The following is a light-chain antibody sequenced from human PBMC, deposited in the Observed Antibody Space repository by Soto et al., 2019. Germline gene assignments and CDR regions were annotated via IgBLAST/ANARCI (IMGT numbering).Light chain of an antibody. CDR2: AAS. V-gene: IGKV1-39*01. J-gene: IGKJ5*01. Sequence: IQIAQFPSSLSAPLGEGVTVTCRASQSISSYLNWYQQKPGKALKLLIYAASSLQSGVPSRFSGSGSGTDFTLTISSLQPEDFATYYCQQSYSTSITFGQGTRLEIK. CDR1: QSISSY. CDR3: QQSYSTSIT.